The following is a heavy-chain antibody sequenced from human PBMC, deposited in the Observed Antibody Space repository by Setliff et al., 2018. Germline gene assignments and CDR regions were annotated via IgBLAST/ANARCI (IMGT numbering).Heavy chain of an antibody. J-gene: IGHJ4*02. Sequence: RASVKVSCKASGYTFTSYGISWVRQAPGQGLEWMGWISAYNGNTNYAQKFQGRVTMTRNTSISTAYMDLSSLRFEDTAVYYCARAQSWSGGPYYFDNWGQGTLVTVSS. CDR3: ARAQSWSGGPYYFDN. V-gene: IGHV1-18*01. D-gene: IGHD3-3*01. CDR1: GYTFTSYG. CDR2: ISAYNGNT.